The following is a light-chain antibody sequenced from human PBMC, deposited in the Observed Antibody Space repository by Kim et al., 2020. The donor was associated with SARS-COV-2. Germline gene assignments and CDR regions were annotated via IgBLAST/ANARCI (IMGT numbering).Light chain of an antibody. CDR1: QTIRTY. CDR3: QQIYSATFT. V-gene: IGKV1-39*01. J-gene: IGKJ3*01. Sequence: DIQMTQSPSSLSASVGGRVTITCRASQTIRTYLNWYQQKPGKAPKLLIYAASSLESGVPSRFSGSGSGTDFTLTISSLQPEDFVTYYCQQIYSATFTFGPGTKVDIK. CDR2: AAS.